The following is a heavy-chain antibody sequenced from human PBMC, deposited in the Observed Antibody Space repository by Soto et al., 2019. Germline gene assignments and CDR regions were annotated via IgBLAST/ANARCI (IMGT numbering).Heavy chain of an antibody. J-gene: IGHJ4*02. V-gene: IGHV4-59*08. CDR2: IYYTGFT. Sequence: SETLSLTCSFSGDSVTSHYLTWIRQPPGKGLERIGSIYYTGFTYYNPSLKSRVTISVDRSKNQFTLKVRSVTVADTAVYYCARPESDYYLAIDYWGQGTLVTVSS. CDR3: ARPESDYYLAIDY. D-gene: IGHD3-22*01. CDR1: GDSVTSHY.